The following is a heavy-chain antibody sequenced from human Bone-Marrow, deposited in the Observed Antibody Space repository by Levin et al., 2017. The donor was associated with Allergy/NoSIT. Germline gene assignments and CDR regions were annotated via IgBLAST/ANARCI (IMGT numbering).Heavy chain of an antibody. CDR1: GFTFTTYA. CDR3: ARDSVQVVETSPDDNSQPSLLMYV. CDR2: IWYDGSNE. D-gene: IGHD3-22*01. J-gene: IGHJ6*02. Sequence: GESLKISCATSGFTFTTYAIHWVRQAPGKGLEWVAVIWYDGSNEYYADSVRGRFTISRDNSKNTLYLQMNSLRAEDTAVYYCARDSVQVVETSPDDNSQPSLLMYVWGQGTTVIVSS. V-gene: IGHV3-33*01.